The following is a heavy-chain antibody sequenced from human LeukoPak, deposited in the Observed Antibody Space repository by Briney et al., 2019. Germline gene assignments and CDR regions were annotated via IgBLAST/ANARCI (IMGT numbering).Heavy chain of an antibody. Sequence: ASVKVSCKASGYTFTGYYMHWVRQAPGQGLEWMGWINPNSGGTNYAQKFQGRVTMTRDTSISTAYMELSRLRSDDTAVYYCARAIHEDYYDSSGSPYFDYWGQGTLVTVPS. CDR1: GYTFTGYY. CDR2: INPNSGGT. CDR3: ARAIHEDYYDSSGSPYFDY. J-gene: IGHJ4*02. D-gene: IGHD3-22*01. V-gene: IGHV1-2*02.